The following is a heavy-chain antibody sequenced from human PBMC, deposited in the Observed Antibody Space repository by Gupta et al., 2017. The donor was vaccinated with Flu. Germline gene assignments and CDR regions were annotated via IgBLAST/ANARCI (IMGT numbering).Heavy chain of an antibody. V-gene: IGHV3-23*01. D-gene: IGHD6-13*01. CDR1: GLTFSDYA. CDR2: VGAGGDRT. Sequence: EVQLLESGGALVQPGGSLRLSCAASGLTFSDYAMNWVRQAPGKGLEWVSTVGAGGDRTYYADSVMGRFTISRDNSKNTVYLQMNSLRGDDTAVYYGAKDRSGNPAIDYWGQGTLVTVSA. CDR3: AKDRSGNPAIDY. J-gene: IGHJ4*02.